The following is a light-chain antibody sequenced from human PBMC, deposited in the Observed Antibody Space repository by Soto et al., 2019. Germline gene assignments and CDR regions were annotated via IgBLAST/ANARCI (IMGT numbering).Light chain of an antibody. Sequence: DIQMTQSQASLSASVGDRATITCRASQTISSYLNWYQQKPGAAPKLLIYSASALESGVPSRFSGSGFGTDYTLTISSLQPADFAVYYCQQTFRTPHTFGQGTKVDIK. CDR2: SAS. J-gene: IGKJ2*01. V-gene: IGKV1-39*01. CDR3: QQTFRTPHT. CDR1: QTISSY.